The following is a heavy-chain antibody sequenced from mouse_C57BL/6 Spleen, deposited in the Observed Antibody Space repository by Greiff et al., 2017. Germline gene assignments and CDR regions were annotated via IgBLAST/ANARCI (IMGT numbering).Heavy chain of an antibody. CDR2: IHPSDSDT. D-gene: IGHD1-1*01. CDR1: GYTFTSYW. CDR3: AIAHYYGSSCIDY. V-gene: IGHV1-74*01. Sequence: VQLQQPGAELVKPGASVKVSCKASGYTFTSYWMHWVKQRPGQVLEWIGRIHPSDSDTNYNQKFKGKATLTVDKSSSTAYRQLSSLTSEDSAVYYCAIAHYYGSSCIDYWGQGTTLTVSS. J-gene: IGHJ2*01.